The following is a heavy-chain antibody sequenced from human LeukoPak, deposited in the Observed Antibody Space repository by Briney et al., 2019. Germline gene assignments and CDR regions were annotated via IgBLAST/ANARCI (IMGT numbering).Heavy chain of an antibody. J-gene: IGHJ3*02. CDR1: GFTFSSYW. Sequence: GGSLRLSCAASGFTFSSYWMSWVRQAPGKGLEWVANIKQDGSEKYYVDSVKGRFTISRDNAKNSLYLQMNSLRAEDTAVYYCARDLVCDSSGYYRIDAFDIWGQGTMVTVSS. CDR3: ARDLVCDSSGYYRIDAFDI. CDR2: IKQDGSEK. V-gene: IGHV3-7*01. D-gene: IGHD3-22*01.